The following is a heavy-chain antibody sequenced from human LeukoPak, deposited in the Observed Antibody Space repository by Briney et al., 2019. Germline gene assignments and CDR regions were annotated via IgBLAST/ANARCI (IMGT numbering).Heavy chain of an antibody. CDR3: ARHGPAGANSGSPFDI. CDR1: GYNFPNSW. CDR2: IYPGDSDT. J-gene: IGHJ3*02. D-gene: IGHD4/OR15-4a*01. V-gene: IGHV5-51*01. Sequence: HGESLKISCQGSGYNFPNSWIGWVRQMPGKGLEWMGIIYPGDSDTRYNPSFQGLVTISADKSISTAYLHWSGLQASDTAIYYCARHGPAGANSGSPFDIWGQGTMVTVSS.